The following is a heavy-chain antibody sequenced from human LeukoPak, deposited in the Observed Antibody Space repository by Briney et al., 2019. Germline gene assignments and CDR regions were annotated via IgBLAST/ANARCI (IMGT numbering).Heavy chain of an antibody. Sequence: GESLKISCKGSGYTFTNYWIGWVRQMPGEGLEWMGSIYPSDSDTKYSPSFQGQVTISADKSITTAYLQWSSLKASDTAMYYCARLIPGYSLFDYWGQGTLVTVSS. D-gene: IGHD5-18*01. J-gene: IGHJ4*02. CDR2: IYPSDSDT. V-gene: IGHV5-51*01. CDR3: ARLIPGYSLFDY. CDR1: GYTFTNYW.